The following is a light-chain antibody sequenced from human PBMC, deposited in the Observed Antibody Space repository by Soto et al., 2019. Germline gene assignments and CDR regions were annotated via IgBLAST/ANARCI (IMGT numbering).Light chain of an antibody. J-gene: IGKJ1*01. CDR3: QQYYSSPQT. CDR1: HTVLYSSNNKNY. CDR2: SSS. V-gene: IGKV4-1*01. Sequence: DIVMTQSPYSLAVSLGERATFNCKSIHTVLYSSNNKNYLAWYQQKPGQAPKLLIHSSSTRTSGVPDRFSGSGSGTDFTLTISNLQAEDVAVYYCQQYYSSPQTFGQGTKVDIK.